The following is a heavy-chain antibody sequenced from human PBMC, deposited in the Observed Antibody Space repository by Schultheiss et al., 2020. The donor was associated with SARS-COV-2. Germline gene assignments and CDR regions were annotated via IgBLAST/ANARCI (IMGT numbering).Heavy chain of an antibody. CDR3: ASSKWLTSHDY. CDR2: IWYDGSNK. V-gene: IGHV3-33*01. Sequence: GGSLRLSCAASGFTFSSYGMHWVRQAPGKGLEWVAVIWYDGSNKYYADSVKGRFTISRDNSKNTLYLQMNSLRAEDTAVYYCASSKWLTSHDYWGQGTLVTVSS. J-gene: IGHJ4*02. CDR1: GFTFSSYG. D-gene: IGHD6-19*01.